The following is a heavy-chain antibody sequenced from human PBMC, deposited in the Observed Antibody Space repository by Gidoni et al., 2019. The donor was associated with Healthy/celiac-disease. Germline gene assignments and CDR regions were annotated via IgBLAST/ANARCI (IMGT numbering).Heavy chain of an antibody. D-gene: IGHD2-2*01. Sequence: QVQMVESGGGLVKPGGSLRLSGGASGFTFSDYYMSWIRQAPGRGLVLVSYISSCSSYTNYADSVKGRFSISRDNAQISLYLQMNSLRAEDTAVYYCARVGPAAPFDYWGQGTLVTVSS. CDR1: GFTFSDYY. J-gene: IGHJ4*02. V-gene: IGHV3-11*06. CDR2: ISSCSSYT. CDR3: ARVGPAAPFDY.